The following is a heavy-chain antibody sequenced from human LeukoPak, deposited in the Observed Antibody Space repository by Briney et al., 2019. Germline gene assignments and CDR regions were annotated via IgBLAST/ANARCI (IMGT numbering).Heavy chain of an antibody. CDR1: GFTFSSYA. D-gene: IGHD6-19*01. V-gene: IGHV3-23*01. CDR2: ISGSGGST. CDR3: AKGGLIAVAGFY. J-gene: IGHJ3*01. Sequence: GGSLRLSCAASGFTFSSYAMSWVRQAPGKGLEWVSAISGSGGSTYYADSVKGRFTISRDSSKNTLYLQMNSLRAEDTAVYYCAKGGLIAVAGFYWGQGTMVTVSS.